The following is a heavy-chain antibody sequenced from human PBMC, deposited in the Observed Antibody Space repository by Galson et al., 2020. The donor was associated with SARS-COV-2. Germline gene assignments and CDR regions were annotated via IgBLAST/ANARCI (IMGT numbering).Heavy chain of an antibody. Sequence: GESLKISCAASGFTFSSYGMHWVRQAPGKGLEWVAVIWYDGSNKYYADSVKGRFTISRDNSKNTLYLQMNSLRAEDTAVYYCASLDYYDSRVAFDIWGQGTMVTVSS. V-gene: IGHV3-33*01. CDR2: IWYDGSNK. J-gene: IGHJ3*02. CDR1: GFTFSSYG. CDR3: ASLDYYDSRVAFDI. D-gene: IGHD3-22*01.